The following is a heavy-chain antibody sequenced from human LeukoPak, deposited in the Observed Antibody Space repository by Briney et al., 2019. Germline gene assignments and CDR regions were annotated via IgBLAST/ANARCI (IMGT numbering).Heavy chain of an antibody. Sequence: GESLKISCRGSGYSFTNYWIGRVRQMPGKGLGLMWINYPGDSDTRCSPSFRGQVTISADKSISTAYLQWSSLKASDTAMYYCARHGTSRDGYNLYYYYYMDVWGKGTTVTVSS. CDR1: GYSFTNYW. CDR2: NYPGDSDT. J-gene: IGHJ6*03. D-gene: IGHD5-24*01. CDR3: ARHGTSRDGYNLYYYYYMDV. V-gene: IGHV5-51*01.